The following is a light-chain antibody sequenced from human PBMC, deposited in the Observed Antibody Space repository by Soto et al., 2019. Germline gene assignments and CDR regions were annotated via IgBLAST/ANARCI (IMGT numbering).Light chain of an antibody. CDR1: QSVSTY. CDR2: DAS. CDR3: QQRSKWPPTWT. Sequence: EIVLTQSPATLSLSPGERATLSCRASQSVSTYLAWYQQKPGQAPRLLIYDASKRATGIPVRFSGSGSGTDFTLTITSLEPEDFGVYYCQQRSKWPPTWTFGQGTKVDIE. J-gene: IGKJ1*01. V-gene: IGKV3-11*01.